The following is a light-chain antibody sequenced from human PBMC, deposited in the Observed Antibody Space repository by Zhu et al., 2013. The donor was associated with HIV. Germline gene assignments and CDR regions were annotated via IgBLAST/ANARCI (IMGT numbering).Light chain of an antibody. Sequence: EIVMTQSPATLSVSPGERVTLSCRASQSISGYLAWYQQKPGQAPRLLVHDTSIRPTGIPARFSGSGSGTTFTLTINGLQSEDFALYYCQHYNNWPLTFGGGTKVEI. CDR1: QSISGY. J-gene: IGKJ4*01. CDR2: DTS. V-gene: IGKV3-15*01. CDR3: QHYNNWPLT.